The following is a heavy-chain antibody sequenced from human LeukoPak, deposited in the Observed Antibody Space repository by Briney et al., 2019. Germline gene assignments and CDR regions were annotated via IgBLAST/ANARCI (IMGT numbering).Heavy chain of an antibody. D-gene: IGHD5-12*01. CDR2: ISWNSGSI. CDR1: GFTFDDYA. J-gene: IGHJ4*02. V-gene: IGHV3-9*01. Sequence: PGGSLRLSCAASGFTFDDYAMHWVRHAPGKGLEWVSGISWNSGSIGYADSVKGRFTISRDNAKNSLYLQMNSLRAEDTALYYCAKAGRDGYNYSFDYWGQGTLVTVSS. CDR3: AKAGRDGYNYSFDY.